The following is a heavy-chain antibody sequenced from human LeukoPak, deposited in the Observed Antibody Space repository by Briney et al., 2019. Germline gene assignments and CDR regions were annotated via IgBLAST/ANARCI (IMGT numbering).Heavy chain of an antibody. CDR2: IYSGGST. CDR1: GFTVSNNY. CDR3: ARSGAAGTFDY. J-gene: IGHJ4*02. Sequence: GGSLRLSCAVFGFTVSNNYMNWVRQAPGKGLEWVSVIYSGGSTYYADSVKGRFTISRDNFKNTLYLQMNSLRDEDTAVYYCARSGAAGTFDYWGQGTLVTVSS. V-gene: IGHV3-66*01. D-gene: IGHD6-13*01.